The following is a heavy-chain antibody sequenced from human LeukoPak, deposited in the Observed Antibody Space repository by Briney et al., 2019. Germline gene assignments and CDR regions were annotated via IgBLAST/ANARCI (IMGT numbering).Heavy chain of an antibody. CDR1: GGSISSGGYY. V-gene: IGHV4-31*03. CDR2: IYYSGST. CDR3: TREGVNYYDSSSYYAVY. Sequence: SETLSLTCTVSGGSISSGGYYWSWIRQHPGKGLEWIGYIYYSGSTYYNPFLKSRVTISVDTSKNQFSLKLSSVTAADTAVYYCTREGVNYYDSSSYYAVYWGQGTLVTVSS. J-gene: IGHJ4*02. D-gene: IGHD3-22*01.